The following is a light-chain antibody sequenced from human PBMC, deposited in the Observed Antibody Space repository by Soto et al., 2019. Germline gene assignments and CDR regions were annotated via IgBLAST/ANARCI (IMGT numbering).Light chain of an antibody. CDR2: DVS. CDR1: SSDVGAYNS. J-gene: IGLJ1*01. Sequence: QSVLTQPASVSGSPGLSISISCTGTSSDVGAYNSVSWYQQHPDKAPKLMIYDVSNRPSGVSNRFSGSKSGNTASLTISGLQAEDEADYYCSSYTSTSTLYISGTGTKVTVL. CDR3: SSYTSTSTLYI. V-gene: IGLV2-14*01.